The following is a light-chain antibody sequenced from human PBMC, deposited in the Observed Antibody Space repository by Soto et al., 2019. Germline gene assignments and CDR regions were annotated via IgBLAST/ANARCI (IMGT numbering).Light chain of an antibody. V-gene: IGKV1-39*01. CDR3: QHSSLSPWT. J-gene: IGKJ1*01. CDR2: ATS. Sequence: DIQMTQSPSSLSASVGDRVTITCRASQSIFNYLNWYQQKPGKAPKLLIFATSNLQSGVPSRFSGSGSGTEFTLTISSLQLEDFATYSCQHSSLSPWTFGQGTKVE. CDR1: QSIFNY.